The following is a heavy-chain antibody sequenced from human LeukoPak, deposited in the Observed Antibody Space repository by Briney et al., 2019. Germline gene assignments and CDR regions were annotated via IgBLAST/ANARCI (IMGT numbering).Heavy chain of an antibody. CDR2: ITGSGAST. CDR1: AFTFSSYA. V-gene: IGHV3-23*01. J-gene: IGHJ4*02. CDR3: ARPHYDILTGYMYYFDY. D-gene: IGHD3-9*01. Sequence: GGSLRLSCAASAFTFSSYAMTCVRQAPGKGREWVSHITGSGASTYYADSVKGRFTISRDNSNNPLYLQMNSLRADDTAVYYCARPHYDILTGYMYYFDYWGQGTLVTVSS.